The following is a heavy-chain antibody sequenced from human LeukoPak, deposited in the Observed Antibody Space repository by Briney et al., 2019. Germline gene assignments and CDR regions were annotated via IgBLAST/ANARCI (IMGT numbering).Heavy chain of an antibody. V-gene: IGHV3-7*01. CDR1: GFTFSSYA. Sequence: GGSLRLSCAASGFTFSSYAMSWVRQAPGKGLEWVAKIKPDGGEKDHVDSVKGRFTISRDNAKNSLYLQLNSLRAEDTAVYYCARSRFYFDYWGQGTLVTVSS. CDR2: IKPDGGEK. J-gene: IGHJ4*02. CDR3: ARSRFYFDY.